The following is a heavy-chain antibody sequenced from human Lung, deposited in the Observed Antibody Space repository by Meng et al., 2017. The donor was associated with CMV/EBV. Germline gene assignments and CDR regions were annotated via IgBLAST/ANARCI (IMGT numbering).Heavy chain of an antibody. CDR2: INHSGST. CDR3: ARRRVLITIFGVVLDRSFDY. CDR1: SVSGYY. D-gene: IGHD3-3*01. V-gene: IGHV4-34*01. Sequence: SVSGYYWSWIRQPPGKGLEWIGEINHSGSTNYNPSLKSRVTISVDTSKNQFSLKLSSVTAADTAVYYCARRRVLITIFGVVLDRSFDYWGQGTLVTVSS. J-gene: IGHJ4*02.